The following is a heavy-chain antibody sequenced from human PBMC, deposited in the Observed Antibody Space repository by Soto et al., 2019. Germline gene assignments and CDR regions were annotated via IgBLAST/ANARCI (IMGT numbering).Heavy chain of an antibody. J-gene: IGHJ4*02. V-gene: IGHV3-23*01. CDR2: ISGSGGST. Sequence: EVQLLESGGGLVQPGGSLSLSCAAPGSTFSSYAMSWVRQAPGKGLEWVSPISGSGGSTYYADSVKGRFTISRDNSKNTLYLQMNSLRAEDTAVYYCATSRYLYWGQGTLVTVSS. D-gene: IGHD1-20*01. CDR3: ATSRYLY. CDR1: GSTFSSYA.